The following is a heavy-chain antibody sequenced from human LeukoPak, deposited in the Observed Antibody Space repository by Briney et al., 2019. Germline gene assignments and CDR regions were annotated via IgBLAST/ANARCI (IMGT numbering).Heavy chain of an antibody. CDR3: ARVPSYSRNYYDSSGSYYFDY. V-gene: IGHV4-59*12. Sequence: PSETLSLTCTVSGASISSYYWSWIRQPPGKGLEWIGDIYYSGSIKYNPSLKSRVTMSVDTSKNQFSLKLSSVTAADTAVYYCARVPSYSRNYYDSSGSYYFDYWGQGTLVTVSS. CDR2: IYYSGSI. J-gene: IGHJ4*02. D-gene: IGHD3-22*01. CDR1: GASISSYY.